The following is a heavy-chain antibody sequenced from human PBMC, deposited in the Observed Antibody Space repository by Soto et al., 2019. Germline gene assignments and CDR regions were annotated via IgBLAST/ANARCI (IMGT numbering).Heavy chain of an antibody. CDR3: AKTQTFNGYYGGFDA. CDR2: VSGGGAST. CDR1: GFSFAGYA. Sequence: GSLRLSCAATGFSFAGYALTWVRQAPGKGLEWLSAVSGGGASTYYADSVRGRFSISRDVSGNMIYLQLNRLTAGDTATYYCAKTQTFNGYYGGFDAWGQGTRVTVSS. J-gene: IGHJ4*02. D-gene: IGHD3-3*01. V-gene: IGHV3-23*01.